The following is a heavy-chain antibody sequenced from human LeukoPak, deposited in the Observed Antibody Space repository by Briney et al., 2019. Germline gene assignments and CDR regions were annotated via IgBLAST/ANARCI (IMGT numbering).Heavy chain of an antibody. J-gene: IGHJ5*02. V-gene: IGHV1-8*01. CDR2: MNPNSGNT. CDR1: GYTFTSYD. D-gene: IGHD3-22*01. Sequence: ASVTVSCTASGYTFTSYDINWVRQAPGQGLEWMGWMNPNSGNTGYAQKFQGRVTMTRNTSISTAYMELSSLRSEDTAVYYCAREMVISSRGLDWFDPWGQGTLVTVSS. CDR3: AREMVISSRGLDWFDP.